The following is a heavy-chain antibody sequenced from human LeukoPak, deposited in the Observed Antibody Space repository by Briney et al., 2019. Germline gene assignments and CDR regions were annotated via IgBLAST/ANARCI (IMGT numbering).Heavy chain of an antibody. CDR2: INYSGST. CDR3: ARGGSGEGY. D-gene: IGHD3-10*01. CDR1: GGSISSGAHY. V-gene: IGHV4-31*03. Sequence: SQTLSLTCTVSGGSISSGAHYWSWIRQHPXKGLEWIGYINYSGSTYYNPALKSRVTISANTSKNQFSLKLSSVTAADTAVYYCARGGSGEGYWGQGTLVTVSS. J-gene: IGHJ4*02.